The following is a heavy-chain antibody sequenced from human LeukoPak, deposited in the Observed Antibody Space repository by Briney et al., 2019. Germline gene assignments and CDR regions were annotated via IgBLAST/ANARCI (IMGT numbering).Heavy chain of an antibody. CDR1: GGSIISGSYY. CDR2: FYTGGSS. J-gene: IGHJ6*02. Sequence: PSETLSLTFTVSGGSIISGSYYWSWIRQPAGKGLEWIGRFYTGGSSDYNPSLKSRVTISLDTSKNQFSLKVNSVTAADTAVYYCARDLIAVAQGGIWGQGTTVTVSS. CDR3: ARDLIAVAQGGI. V-gene: IGHV4-61*02. D-gene: IGHD6-19*01.